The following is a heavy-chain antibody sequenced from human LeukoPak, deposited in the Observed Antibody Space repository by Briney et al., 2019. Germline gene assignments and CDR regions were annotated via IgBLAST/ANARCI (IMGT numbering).Heavy chain of an antibody. CDR3: ARVSLERQLWLPFDY. V-gene: IGHV3-30*03. J-gene: IGHJ4*02. D-gene: IGHD5-18*01. CDR1: GFTFSDYY. CDR2: ISYGGSLK. Sequence: GGSLRLSCAASGFTFSDYYMSWIRQAPGKGLEWVTSISYGGSLKYYADSVRGRFTISRDNSKNTLYLQMNSLRIDDTAVYYCARVSLERQLWLPFDYWGQGTLVTVSS.